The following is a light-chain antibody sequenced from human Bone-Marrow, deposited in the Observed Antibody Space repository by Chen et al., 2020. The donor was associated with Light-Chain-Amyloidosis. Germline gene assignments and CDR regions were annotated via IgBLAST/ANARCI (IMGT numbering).Light chain of an antibody. CDR2: EGT. CDR3: SSYSVTSPLVV. Sequence: QSALTQPASVSGSPGQSITISCTGTSSDVGGYNYVSWYQQHPGKAPKVMIYEGTNRPSGVSNRFSGSKSGNTASLTISGLQAEDEADYYCSSYSVTSPLVVFGGGTKLTVL. CDR1: SSDVGGYNY. J-gene: IGLJ2*01. V-gene: IGLV2-14*01.